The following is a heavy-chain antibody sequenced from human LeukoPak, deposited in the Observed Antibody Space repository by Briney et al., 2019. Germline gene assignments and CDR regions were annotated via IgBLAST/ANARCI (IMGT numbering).Heavy chain of an antibody. CDR1: GFTFNSYA. CDR2: ISGSGGST. D-gene: IGHD1-1*01. J-gene: IGHJ4*02. Sequence: GASVKVSCKASGFTFNSYAMSWVRQAPGKGLEWVSAISGSGGSTYYYADSVKGRFTISRDNSKNTLYLQMNSLRADDTAVYYCARGIGTVARYYFDYWGQGILVTVSS. CDR3: ARGIGTVARYYFDY. V-gene: IGHV3-23*01.